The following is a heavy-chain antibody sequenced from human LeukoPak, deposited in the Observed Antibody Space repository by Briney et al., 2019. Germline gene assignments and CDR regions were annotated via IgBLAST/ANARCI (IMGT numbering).Heavy chain of an antibody. D-gene: IGHD1-14*01. CDR3: ATETNGRHYDY. V-gene: IGHV3-21*06. J-gene: IGHJ4*02. Sequence: GGSLRLSCTTPGLTFSTSGFNWVRQAPGKGLEWVESIGPTGFDRYHADSIKGRFTISRDNANNFLYLQMDSLRAEDTAVYYCATETNGRHYDYWGQGTLLTVSS. CDR2: IGPTGFDR. CDR1: GLTFSTSG.